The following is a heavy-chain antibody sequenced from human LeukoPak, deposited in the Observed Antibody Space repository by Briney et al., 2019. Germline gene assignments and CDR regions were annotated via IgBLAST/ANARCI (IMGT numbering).Heavy chain of an antibody. Sequence: SETLSLTCAVFGGSFSGYYWSWIRQPPGKGLEWIGEIHHSGSTNYNPSLKSRVTISVDTSKNQFSLKLSSVTAADTAVYYCARGRKPDYWGQGTLVTVSS. CDR3: ARGRKPDY. V-gene: IGHV4-34*01. CDR2: IHHSGST. CDR1: GGSFSGYY. J-gene: IGHJ4*02.